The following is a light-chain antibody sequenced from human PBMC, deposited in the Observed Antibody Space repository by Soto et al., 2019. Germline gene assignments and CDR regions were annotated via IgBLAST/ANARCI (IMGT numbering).Light chain of an antibody. V-gene: IGKV1-27*01. J-gene: IGKJ4*01. CDR2: AAS. CDR1: QGISNY. Sequence: DIQMTQSPSSLSASVGDRVTITCRASQGISNYFSWYQQKPGKVPKLLIYAASTVQSGVTSRFSGSGSGTDFTLTITSRQPEDVATYYCQKYNSALLTFGGGTKVEIK. CDR3: QKYNSALLT.